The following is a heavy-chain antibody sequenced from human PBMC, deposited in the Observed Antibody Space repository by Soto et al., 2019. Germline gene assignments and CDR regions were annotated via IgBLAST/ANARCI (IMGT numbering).Heavy chain of an antibody. V-gene: IGHV4-39*02. CDR3: ARLVVVAPVANA. J-gene: IGHJ5*02. Sequence: QLKLQESGPGLVKPSETLSLTCSVSGGSISYNSYYWGWIRQPPGKGLEWVGGIFYTGTTYYSPSLKDRVTISVDTSKNSFSLNLTSVTAADTAFYFCARLVVVAPVANAWGQGTLVTVSS. CDR1: GGSISYNSYY. D-gene: IGHD2-2*01. CDR2: IFYTGTT.